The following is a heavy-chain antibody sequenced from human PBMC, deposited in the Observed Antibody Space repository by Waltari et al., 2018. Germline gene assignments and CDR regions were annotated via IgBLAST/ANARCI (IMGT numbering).Heavy chain of an antibody. CDR1: GYTFTGYY. CDR2: INPIRGGT. V-gene: IGHV1-2*02. D-gene: IGHD2-15*01. Sequence: QVQLVQSGAEVKKPGASVKVSCKASGYTFTGYYMHWVRQAPGQGLEWMGWINPIRGGTNYAQKFQGRVTMTRDTSISTAYMELSRLRSDDTAVYYCARGPLIVVVVAATFDYWGQGTLVTVSS. CDR3: ARGPLIVVVVAATFDY. J-gene: IGHJ4*02.